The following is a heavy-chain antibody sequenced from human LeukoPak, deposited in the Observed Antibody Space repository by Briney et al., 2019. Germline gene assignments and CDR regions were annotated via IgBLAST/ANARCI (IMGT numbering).Heavy chain of an antibody. V-gene: IGHV4-59*01. D-gene: IGHD2-15*01. CDR3: ARAQYCSGGSCYLRWRLGALDY. CDR2: IYYSGST. CDR1: GGSISSYY. Sequence: KPSETLSLTCTVSGGSISSYYWSWIRQPPGKGLAWIGYIYYSGSTNYNPSLKSRVTISVDTSKNQFSLKLSSVTAADTAVYYCARAQYCSGGSCYLRWRLGALDYWGQGTLVTVSS. J-gene: IGHJ4*02.